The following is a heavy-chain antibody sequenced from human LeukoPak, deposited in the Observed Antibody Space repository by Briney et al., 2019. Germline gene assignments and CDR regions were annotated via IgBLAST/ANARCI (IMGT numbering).Heavy chain of an antibody. CDR3: ARAGRSGYADY. Sequence: SETLSLTCTVSGGSISSYYWSWIRQPPGKGLEWIGYIYYSGSTNYNPSLKSRVTISVDTSKNQFSLKLSSVTAADKAVYYCARAGRSGYADYWGQGTLVTVSS. V-gene: IGHV4-59*01. D-gene: IGHD3-22*01. CDR2: IYYSGST. J-gene: IGHJ4*02. CDR1: GGSISSYY.